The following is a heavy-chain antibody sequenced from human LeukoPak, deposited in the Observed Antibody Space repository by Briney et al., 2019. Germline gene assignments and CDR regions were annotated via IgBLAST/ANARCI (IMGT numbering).Heavy chain of an antibody. V-gene: IGHV4-59*01. CDR2: IYDSGIT. J-gene: IGHJ1*01. Sequence: PSETLSLTCTVSGXSISSYYWTWIRQSPGKGQEWIGYIYDSGITNYNPSLKSRVTISVDTSKDQFSLKLSSVTAADSAVYYCARDPSASKGYFQDWGQGTLVTVSS. CDR3: ARDPSASKGYFQD. CDR1: GXSISSYY.